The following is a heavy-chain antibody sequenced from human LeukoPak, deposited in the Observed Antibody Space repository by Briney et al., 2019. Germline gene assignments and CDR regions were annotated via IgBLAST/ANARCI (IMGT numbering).Heavy chain of an antibody. V-gene: IGHV1-46*01. J-gene: IGHJ4*02. CDR2: INPSGGST. CDR1: GYTFISYQ. Sequence: ASVKVSCKASGYTFISYQMHWVRQAPGQGLEWMGIINPSGGSTSYAQKFQGRVTMTRDTSTSTVYMELGSLRSEDTAVYYCARETVTTGGSNFDYWGQGTLVTVSS. CDR3: ARETVTTGGSNFDY. D-gene: IGHD4-11*01.